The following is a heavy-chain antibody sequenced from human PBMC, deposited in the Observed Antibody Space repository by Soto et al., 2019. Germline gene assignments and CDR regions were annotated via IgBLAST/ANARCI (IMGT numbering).Heavy chain of an antibody. V-gene: IGHV4-59*01. D-gene: IGHD5-18*01. Sequence: PSETLSLTCSVSGGSISGYSCTWIRKAPRKGLEWIGYIYYTGNTNYNASLRSRVTISMDTFKTQFSLRLTSVTAADTAVYYCARGYSYGKYDSWGQGTLVTVSS. CDR2: IYYTGNT. CDR1: GGSISGYS. J-gene: IGHJ4*02. CDR3: ARGYSYGKYDS.